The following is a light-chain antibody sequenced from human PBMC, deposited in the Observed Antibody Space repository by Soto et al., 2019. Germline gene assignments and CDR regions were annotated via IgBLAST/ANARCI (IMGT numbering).Light chain of an antibody. CDR1: SSDVGGYNY. J-gene: IGLJ2*01. CDR2: DVS. CDR3: SSYTSSSTVV. Sequence: QSALTQPASVSGSPGQSITISCTGTSSDVGGYNYVSWYQQHPGKAPKLMIYDVSNRPSGASNHFSASKSGNTASLTISGLQAEDEANYYCSSYTSSSTVVFGGGTQLTVL. V-gene: IGLV2-14*01.